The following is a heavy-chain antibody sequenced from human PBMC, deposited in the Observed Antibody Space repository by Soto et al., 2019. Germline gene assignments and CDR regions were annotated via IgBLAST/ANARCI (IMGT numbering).Heavy chain of an antibody. CDR1: AFTFNNYA. Sequence: GGSLRLSCAASAFTFNNYAMSWVRQAPGKGLEWVSGIGGSGRTTYYADSVKGRFTISRDNSNNTLFLQMNSLRAEDTAVYYCAKSRYSDSSGDFYDYWGQGTLVTVSA. CDR3: AKSRYSDSSGDFYDY. V-gene: IGHV3-23*01. CDR2: IGGSGRTT. D-gene: IGHD3-22*01. J-gene: IGHJ4*02.